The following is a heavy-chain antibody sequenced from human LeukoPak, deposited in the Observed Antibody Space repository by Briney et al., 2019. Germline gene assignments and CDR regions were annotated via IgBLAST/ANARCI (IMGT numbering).Heavy chain of an antibody. Sequence: GGSLRLSCAASGFTFSSYAMHWVRQAPGKGLEWVAVISYDGSNKYYADSVKGRFTISRDNSKNTLYLQMNSLRAEDTAVYYCANRVFDPWGQGTLVTVSS. CDR2: ISYDGSNK. CDR1: GFTFSSYA. CDR3: ANRVFDP. J-gene: IGHJ5*02. V-gene: IGHV3-30-3*01.